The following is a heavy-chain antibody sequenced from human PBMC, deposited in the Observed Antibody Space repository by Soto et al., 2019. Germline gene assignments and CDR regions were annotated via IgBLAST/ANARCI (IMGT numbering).Heavy chain of an antibody. V-gene: IGHV3-33*01. CDR3: ARARGGELPHDY. CDR1: GFTFSSYG. D-gene: IGHD1-26*01. CDR2: IWYDGSNK. Sequence: SLRLSCAASGFTFSSYGMHWVRQAPGKGLEWVAVIWYDGSNKYYADSVKGRFTISRDNSKNTLYLQMNSLRAEDTAVYYCARARGGELPHDYWGQGTLVTVSS. J-gene: IGHJ4*02.